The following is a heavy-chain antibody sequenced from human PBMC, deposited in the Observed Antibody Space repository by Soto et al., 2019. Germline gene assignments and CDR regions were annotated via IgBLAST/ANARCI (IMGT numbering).Heavy chain of an antibody. V-gene: IGHV1-18*01. J-gene: IGHJ5*02. CDR3: AYCSGGSCYSNWFDP. CDR1: GYTFTSYG. D-gene: IGHD2-15*01. Sequence: GASVKVSCKDSGYTFTSYGISWVRQAPGQGLEWMGWISAYNGNTNYAQKLQGRVTMTTDTSTSTAYMELRSLRSDDTAVYYCAYCSGGSCYSNWFDPWGQGTLVTVSS. CDR2: ISAYNGNT.